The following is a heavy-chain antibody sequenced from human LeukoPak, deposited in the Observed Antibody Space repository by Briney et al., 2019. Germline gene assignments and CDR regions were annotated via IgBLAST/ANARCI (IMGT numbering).Heavy chain of an antibody. D-gene: IGHD4/OR15-4a*01. CDR1: GFTFSSYL. Sequence: PGGSLRLSCAASGFTFSSYLIHWVRQAPGKGLVWVSRIDNDGSDTIYADSVKGRFTISRDNAKNTLYLEMNSLRAEDTAVYFCARGGPNHGFDFWGQGTMVTVSS. CDR2: IDNDGSDT. V-gene: IGHV3-74*01. CDR3: ARGGPNHGFDF. J-gene: IGHJ3*01.